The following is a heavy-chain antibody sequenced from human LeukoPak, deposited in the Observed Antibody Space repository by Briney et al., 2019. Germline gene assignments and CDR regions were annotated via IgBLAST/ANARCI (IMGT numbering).Heavy chain of an antibody. Sequence: GGSLRLSCAASGFTFSSYEMNWVRQAPGTGLEWVSYISSSGSTIYYADSVKGRFTISRDNAKNSLYLQMNSLRAEDTAVYYCARDLGVRGAYYYYYYMDVWGKGTTVTISS. D-gene: IGHD3-10*01. CDR1: GFTFSSYE. J-gene: IGHJ6*03. V-gene: IGHV3-48*03. CDR3: ARDLGVRGAYYYYYYMDV. CDR2: ISSSGSTI.